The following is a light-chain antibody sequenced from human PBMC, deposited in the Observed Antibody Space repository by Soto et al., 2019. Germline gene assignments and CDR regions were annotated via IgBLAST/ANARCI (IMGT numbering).Light chain of an antibody. V-gene: IGKV1-6*01. CDR1: QSISSY. CDR3: LQDYNYAWT. CDR2: AAY. Sequence: IQMTQSPSSLSASVGDRVTITCRASQSISSYLNWYQQKPGKAPKLLIYAAYNLQSGVPSRFSGSRSGTDFTLTISSLQPEDFATYYCLQDYNYAWTFGQGTKVDIK. J-gene: IGKJ1*01.